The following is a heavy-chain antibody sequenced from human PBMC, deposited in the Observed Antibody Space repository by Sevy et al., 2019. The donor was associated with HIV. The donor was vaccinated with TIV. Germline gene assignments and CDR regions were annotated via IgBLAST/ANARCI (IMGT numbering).Heavy chain of an antibody. V-gene: IGHV1-18*01. Sequence: ASVKVSCKASGYTFASEGISWVRQAPGHGLEWMGWIGAYNRNRNSAQKFQTRVTLTIDRSTSTAFMELRGLRSDDTAMYYCARVPTYYYGSATYFESWGQGTLVTVSS. CDR2: IGAYNRNR. CDR1: GYTFASEG. D-gene: IGHD3-10*01. CDR3: ARVPTYYYGSATYFES. J-gene: IGHJ4*02.